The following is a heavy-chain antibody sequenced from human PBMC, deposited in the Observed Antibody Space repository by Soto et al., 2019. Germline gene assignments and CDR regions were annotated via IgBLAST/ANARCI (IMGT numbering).Heavy chain of an antibody. V-gene: IGHV4-59*01. J-gene: IGHJ5*02. CDR3: ARATHRTPNWLDP. Sequence: ASETLSLTCTVSGGSISSYYWSWIRQPPGKGLEYIGYIYYSGSTNYNPSLMSRVTISVDTSKNQFSLKLSSVTAADTAVYYCARATHRTPNWLDPWGQGTLVTISS. CDR1: GGSISSYY. CDR2: IYYSGST.